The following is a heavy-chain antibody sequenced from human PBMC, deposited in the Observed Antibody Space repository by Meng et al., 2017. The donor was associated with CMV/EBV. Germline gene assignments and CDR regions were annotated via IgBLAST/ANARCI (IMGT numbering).Heavy chain of an antibody. CDR2: ISSSSSYI. D-gene: IGHD2-2*01. V-gene: IGHV3-21*01. CDR1: GFTFSSYS. CDR3: ARALDLDSGYCSSTSCYYYYYGMDV. J-gene: IGHJ6*02. Sequence: GGPLRLSCAASGFTFSSYSMNWVRQAPGKGLEWVSSISSSSSYIYYADSVKGRFTISRDNAKNSLYLQMNSLRAEDTAVYYCARALDLDSGYCSSTSCYYYYYGMDVWGQGTTVTVSS.